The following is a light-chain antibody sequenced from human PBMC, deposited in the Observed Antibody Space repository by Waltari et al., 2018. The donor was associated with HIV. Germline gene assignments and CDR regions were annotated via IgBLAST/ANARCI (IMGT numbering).Light chain of an antibody. Sequence: QSALTQPRPVSGSPGQSVTISCTGTSSDIGYFDEFSWYQHYPGKAPQVIIYEVNQRPSGVPDRFTGSKSGITASLTISGLQGEDEADYYCCSYAGAYTYVFGTGTKVNVL. CDR3: CSYAGAYTYV. J-gene: IGLJ1*01. CDR1: SSDIGYFDE. V-gene: IGLV2-11*01. CDR2: EVN.